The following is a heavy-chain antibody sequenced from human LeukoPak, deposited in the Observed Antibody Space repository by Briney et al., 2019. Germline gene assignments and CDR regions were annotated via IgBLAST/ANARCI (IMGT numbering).Heavy chain of an antibody. D-gene: IGHD6-19*01. CDR1: GFTFSSYS. Sequence: GGSLRLSCAASGFTFSSYSMNWVRQAPGKGLEWVSFISSSSSYIYYADSVKGRFTISRDNAKNSLYLQMNSLRAEDTAVYYCARDVDSSGWYGGNYWFDPWGQGTLVTVSS. V-gene: IGHV3-21*01. CDR2: ISSSSSYI. CDR3: ARDVDSSGWYGGNYWFDP. J-gene: IGHJ5*02.